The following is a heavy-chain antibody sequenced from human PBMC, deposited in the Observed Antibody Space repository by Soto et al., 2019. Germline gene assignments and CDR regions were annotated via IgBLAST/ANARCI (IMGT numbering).Heavy chain of an antibody. Sequence: QVQLVQSGAEVKKPGSSVKVSCKASGGTFGSYAISWVRQAPGQGLEWMGGIIPIPGTANYAQKFQVRVTIAADESTSTADMELSSLRSEDTAVYYCARSQGSSTSLEIYYYYYYGMDVWGQGTKVTVSS. V-gene: IGHV1-69*01. J-gene: IGHJ6*02. CDR1: GGTFGSYA. CDR2: IIPIPGTA. D-gene: IGHD2-2*01. CDR3: ARSQGSSTSLEIYYYYYYGMDV.